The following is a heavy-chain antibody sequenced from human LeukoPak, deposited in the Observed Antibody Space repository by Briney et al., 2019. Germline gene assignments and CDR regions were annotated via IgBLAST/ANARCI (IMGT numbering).Heavy chain of an antibody. V-gene: IGHV3-30*02. J-gene: IGHJ4*02. CDR2: IRYDGSNK. CDR3: AKATYYYDSSGYRGGYFDY. Sequence: GGSLSLSCAASGFTFSGYGMHWVRQAPGKGLEWVAFIRYDGSNKYYADSVKGRFTISRDNSKNTLYLQMNSLRAEDTAVYYCAKATYYYDSSGYRGGYFDYWGQGTLVTVSS. D-gene: IGHD3-22*01. CDR1: GFTFSGYG.